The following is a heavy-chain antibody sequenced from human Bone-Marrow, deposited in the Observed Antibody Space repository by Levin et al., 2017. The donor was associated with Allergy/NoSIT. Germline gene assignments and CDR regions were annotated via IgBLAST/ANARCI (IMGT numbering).Heavy chain of an antibody. J-gene: IGHJ6*02. CDR3: ARDGPRASYYYYGMEV. V-gene: IGHV3-66*01. Sequence: LSLTCAASGFTVSSNYMSWVRQPPGKGLEWVSVIYSNGRTYYADSVKGRFTISRDNSKNTLYLQMNSLRAEDTAVYYCARDGPRASYYYYGMEVWGQGTTVTVSS. CDR2: IYSNGRT. CDR1: GFTVSSNY.